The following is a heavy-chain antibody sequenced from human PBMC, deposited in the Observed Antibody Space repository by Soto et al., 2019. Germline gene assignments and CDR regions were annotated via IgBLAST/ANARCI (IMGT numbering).Heavy chain of an antibody. D-gene: IGHD5-12*01. J-gene: IGHJ1*01. CDR3: TRGAGYDYI. V-gene: IGHV3-11*01. Sequence: GESLKISCAASGFTFSDYYINWIRQAPGKGLEWVSYISSSGSTRYYADSVKGRFTISRDNAKNSLYLQMNSLRAEDTAVYYCTRGAGYDYIWGQGTLVTVSS. CDR2: ISSSGSTR. CDR1: GFTFSDYY.